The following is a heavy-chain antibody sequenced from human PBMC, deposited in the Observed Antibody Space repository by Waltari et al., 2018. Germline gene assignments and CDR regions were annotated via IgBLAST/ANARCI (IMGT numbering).Heavy chain of an antibody. J-gene: IGHJ6*02. CDR2: IKQDGTEK. V-gene: IGHV3-7*01. D-gene: IGHD3-10*01. CDR1: GFMFGHHC. CDR3: ARILCDGSKCYNGLDV. Sequence: VQLVESGGGVLQSGGSLRLSCAASGFMFGHHCMGWVRQAPGKGLEWVANIKQDGTEKIYVNSVKGRFTILRDNAKNSLFLQMNSLRADDTGVYYCARILCDGSKCYNGLDVWGQGTAVTVSS.